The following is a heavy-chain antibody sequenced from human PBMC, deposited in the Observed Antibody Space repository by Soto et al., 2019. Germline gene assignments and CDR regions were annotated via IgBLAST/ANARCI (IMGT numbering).Heavy chain of an antibody. Sequence: VGSLRLSCAASGFTFSSYAMSWVRQAPGKGLEWVSAISGSGGSTYYADSVKGRFTISRDNSKNTLYLQMNSLRAEDTAVYYCAKVSETYYYYGMDVWGQGTTVTVSS. CDR2: ISGSGGST. CDR1: GFTFSSYA. CDR3: AKVSETYYYYGMDV. J-gene: IGHJ6*02. V-gene: IGHV3-23*01.